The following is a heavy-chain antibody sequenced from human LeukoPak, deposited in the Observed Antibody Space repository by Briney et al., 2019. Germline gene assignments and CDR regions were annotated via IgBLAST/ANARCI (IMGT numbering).Heavy chain of an antibody. CDR3: ASPYSSSWKDY. Sequence: GRFTISRDNAKNSLYLQMNSLRAEDTAVYYCASPYSSSWKDYWGQGTLVTVSS. V-gene: IGHV3-11*06. D-gene: IGHD6-13*01. J-gene: IGHJ4*02.